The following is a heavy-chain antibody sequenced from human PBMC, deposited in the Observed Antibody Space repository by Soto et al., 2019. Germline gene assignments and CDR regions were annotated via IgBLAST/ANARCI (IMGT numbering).Heavy chain of an antibody. CDR2: IYYSGST. V-gene: IGHV4-39*07. D-gene: IGHD1-1*01. Sequence: SETLSLTCTVSGGSISSSSYYRGWIRQPPGKGLEWIGSIYYSGSTNYNPSLKSRVTISVDTSKNQFSLKLSSVTAADTAVYYCARTPSNYNWNDWWFDPWGQGTLVTVSS. CDR3: ARTPSNYNWNDWWFDP. CDR1: GGSISSSSYY. J-gene: IGHJ5*02.